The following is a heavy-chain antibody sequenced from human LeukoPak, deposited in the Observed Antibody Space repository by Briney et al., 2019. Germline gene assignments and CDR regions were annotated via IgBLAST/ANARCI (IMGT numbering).Heavy chain of an antibody. CDR2: IYSRGDT. CDR1: EFIVSINY. Sequence: GGSLRLSCAASEFIVSINYMTWVRQAPGKGLEWVSLIYSRGDTKYTDSVTGRFTISRDNSKNTLYLKMNSLRAEDTAVYYCAELGITMIGGVWGKGTTVTISS. D-gene: IGHD3-10*02. V-gene: IGHV3-66*01. CDR3: AELGITMIGGV. J-gene: IGHJ6*04.